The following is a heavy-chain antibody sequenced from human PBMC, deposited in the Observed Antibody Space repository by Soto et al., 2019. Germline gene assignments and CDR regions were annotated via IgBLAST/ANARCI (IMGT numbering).Heavy chain of an antibody. J-gene: IGHJ4*02. Sequence: QVQLVESGGGVVQPGRSLRLSCAASGFTFSSFGMHWGRQAPGKGLEWVAVMSCDGSNKYYADSVKGRFTISRDNSENTLFLQMNSLRAEDTAVFFCAKPTAPFGRTAVAGPFDNWGQGTLVTVSS. D-gene: IGHD6-19*01. V-gene: IGHV3-30*18. CDR1: GFTFSSFG. CDR3: AKPTAPFGRTAVAGPFDN. CDR2: MSCDGSNK.